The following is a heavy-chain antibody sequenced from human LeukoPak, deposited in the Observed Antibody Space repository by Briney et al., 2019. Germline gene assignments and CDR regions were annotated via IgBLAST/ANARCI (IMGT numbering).Heavy chain of an antibody. Sequence: GGSLRLSCAASGFTFNSYSMNWVRQTPGKGLEWVSSISSSSGYINYADSVKGRFTISRDNSKNTLFLQMNSLRAEDTAVYYCAKVAKYYYYDSSGSTLYDAFDIWGQGTMVTVSS. CDR3: AKVAKYYYYDSSGSTLYDAFDI. CDR2: ISSSSGYI. V-gene: IGHV3-21*04. D-gene: IGHD3-22*01. CDR1: GFTFNSYS. J-gene: IGHJ3*02.